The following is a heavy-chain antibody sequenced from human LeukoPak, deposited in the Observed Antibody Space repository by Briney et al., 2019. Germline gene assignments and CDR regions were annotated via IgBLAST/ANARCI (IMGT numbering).Heavy chain of an antibody. CDR2: IYYSGNT. CDR1: GDSISTSNSY. CDR3: ARGGHYSYGYGRYFDY. Sequence: SETLSLTCTVSGDSISTSNSYWGWIRQPPGKGLEWIGSIYYSGNTYYNASLKSRVTISVDTSKNQFSLKLSSVTAADTAVYYCARGGHYSYGYGRYFDYWGQGTLVTVSS. V-gene: IGHV4-39*07. D-gene: IGHD5-18*01. J-gene: IGHJ4*02.